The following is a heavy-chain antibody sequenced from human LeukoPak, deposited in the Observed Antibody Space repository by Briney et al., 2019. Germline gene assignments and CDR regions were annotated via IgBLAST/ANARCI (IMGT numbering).Heavy chain of an antibody. CDR3: AREGVLNYGDYEGIDY. CDR1: GFTVSSNY. J-gene: IGHJ4*02. CDR2: IYSGGST. V-gene: IGHV3-53*01. D-gene: IGHD4-17*01. Sequence: GGSLRLSCAASGFTVSSNYMSWVRQAPGKGLEWVSVIYSGGSTYYADSVKGRFTISRDNSKNTLYLQMNSLRAEDTAVYYCAREGVLNYGDYEGIDYWGQGTLVTVSS.